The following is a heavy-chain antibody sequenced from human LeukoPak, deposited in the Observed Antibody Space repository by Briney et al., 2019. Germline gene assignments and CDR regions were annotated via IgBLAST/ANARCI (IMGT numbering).Heavy chain of an antibody. CDR1: GFTFSTYA. J-gene: IGHJ4*02. CDR2: IWYDGSEQ. V-gene: IGHV3-33*01. Sequence: PGRSLRLSCAASGFTFSTYAIHWVRQAPGKGLEWVAVIWYDGSEQYYADSVKGRFIISRDNSKSTSDLQMNSLRAEDTAVYYCARNGLGLHYWGQGTLVTVSS. CDR3: ARNGLGLHY. D-gene: IGHD3-16*01.